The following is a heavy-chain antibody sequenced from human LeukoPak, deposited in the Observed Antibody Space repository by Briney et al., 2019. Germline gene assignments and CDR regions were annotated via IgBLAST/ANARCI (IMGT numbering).Heavy chain of an antibody. V-gene: IGHV3-20*04. Sequence: PGGSLRLSCAASGFTFDDYGMSWVRQAPGKGLEWVSGINWNGGSTGYADSVKGRFTISRDNAKNSLYLQMNSLRAEDTALHYCARFLGSYYYYYMDVWGKGTTVTVSS. D-gene: IGHD1-26*01. CDR3: ARFLGSYYYYYMDV. CDR2: INWNGGST. CDR1: GFTFDDYG. J-gene: IGHJ6*03.